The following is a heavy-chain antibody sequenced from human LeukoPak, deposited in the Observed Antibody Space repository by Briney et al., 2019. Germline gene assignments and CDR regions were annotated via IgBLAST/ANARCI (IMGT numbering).Heavy chain of an antibody. J-gene: IGHJ4*02. CDR3: AKDRGALTVRGVIPFDY. V-gene: IGHV3-23*01. CDR1: GFTFSSYA. CDR2: ISGSGGST. Sequence: GGSLRLSCAASGFTFSSYAMSWVRQAPGKGLEWVSAISGSGGSTYYADSVKGRFTISRDNSKNTLYLQMNSLRAEDTAVYYCAKDRGALTVRGVIPFDYWGQGTLVTVSS. D-gene: IGHD3-10*01.